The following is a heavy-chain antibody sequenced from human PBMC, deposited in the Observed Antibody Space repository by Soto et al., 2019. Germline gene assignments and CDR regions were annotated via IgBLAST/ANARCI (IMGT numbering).Heavy chain of an antibody. V-gene: IGHV4-30-2*01. CDR1: GAPITWGDYS. Sequence: SETLSLTCALSGAPITWGDYSWNWIRQPPGKGLEWIGYIFHGGSTYYNPSLRSRVTMSVDRSRTQFSLKMSSVTAADTAVYYCARGRVVVPAAVMFNCLDPWGQGALVTVSS. D-gene: IGHD2-2*01. CDR2: IFHGGST. J-gene: IGHJ5*02. CDR3: ARGRVVVPAAVMFNCLDP.